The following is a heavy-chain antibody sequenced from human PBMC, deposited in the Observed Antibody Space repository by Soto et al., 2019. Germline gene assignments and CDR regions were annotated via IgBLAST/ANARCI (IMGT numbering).Heavy chain of an antibody. CDR1: GFTFSNAW. D-gene: IGHD3-22*01. Sequence: PGGSLRLSCAASGFTFSNAWMNWVRQAPGKGLEWVGRIKSKTDGGTTDYAAPVKGRSTISRDDSKNTLYLQMNSLKTEDTAVYYCTAYYYDSSGQAHRDYWGQGTLVTVSS. V-gene: IGHV3-15*07. J-gene: IGHJ4*02. CDR2: IKSKTDGGTT. CDR3: TAYYYDSSGQAHRDY.